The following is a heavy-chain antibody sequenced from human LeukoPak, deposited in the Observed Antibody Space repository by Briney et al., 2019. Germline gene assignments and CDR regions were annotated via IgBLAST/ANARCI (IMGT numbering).Heavy chain of an antibody. J-gene: IGHJ5*02. CDR2: IYHSGST. CDR1: GYSISSGFY. V-gene: IGHV4-38-2*02. Sequence: SETLSLTCAVSGYSISSGFYWGWIRQPPGKGLEWIGSIYHSGSTYYNPSLKSRVTISVDTSKNRFSLKLSSVTAADTAVYYCAREPFDPWGQGTLVTVSS. CDR3: AREPFDP.